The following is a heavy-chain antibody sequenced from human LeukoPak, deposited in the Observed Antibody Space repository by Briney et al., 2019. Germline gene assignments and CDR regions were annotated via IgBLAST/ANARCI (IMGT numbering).Heavy chain of an antibody. V-gene: IGHV4-31*03. D-gene: IGHD1-26*01. CDR1: GGSISSGGFF. CDR3: ARMWEQNRNNWFDP. CDR2: ISSSGKT. Sequence: SQTLSLTCTVSGGSISSGGFFWSWIRQHPGKGLEWLGYISSSGKTYYNPSLKSRVTISLDTSKNQFSLKLSSVTAADTAVYYCARMWEQNRNNWFDPWGQGILVTVSS. J-gene: IGHJ5*02.